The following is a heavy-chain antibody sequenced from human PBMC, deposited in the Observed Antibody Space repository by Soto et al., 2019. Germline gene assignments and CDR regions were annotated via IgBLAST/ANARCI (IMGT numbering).Heavy chain of an antibody. D-gene: IGHD1-26*01. CDR1: GGTFSSYS. CDR2: IIPIFGTA. Sequence: QVQLVQSGAEVKKPGSSVKVSCKASGGTFSSYSINWVRQAPGQGLEWMGEIIPIFGTANYAQKFQGRVTITADESTSPAYMELSSVRSEGTGGFFRAGGGGRDSGGIDYWGQGTLVTVSS. CDR3: AGGGGRDSGGIDY. V-gene: IGHV1-69*01. J-gene: IGHJ4*02.